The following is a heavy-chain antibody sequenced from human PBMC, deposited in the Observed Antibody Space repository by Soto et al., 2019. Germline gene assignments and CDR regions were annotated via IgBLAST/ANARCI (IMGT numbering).Heavy chain of an antibody. CDR3: GRGQATFDP. J-gene: IGHJ5*02. CDR2: INPANGDT. V-gene: IGHV1-3*01. Sequence: QIQLVQSGAEMKKPGASVKVSCKASGYTFTNYAMHWVRQAPGQRLEWMGRINPANGDTIYSQNFQGRVTITRDTSASTVYLELSSLRFEDTAVYYCGRGQATFDPWGQGTLVTVSS. CDR1: GYTFTNYA.